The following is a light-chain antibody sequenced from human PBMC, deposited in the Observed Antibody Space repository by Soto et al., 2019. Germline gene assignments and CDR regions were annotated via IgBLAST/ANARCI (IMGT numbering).Light chain of an antibody. V-gene: IGKV3-15*01. J-gene: IGKJ1*01. CDR3: QQYNNWPWT. CDR2: GAP. Sequence: EIVLTQSPGTLSLSPGERATLSCRASQSVATNLAWYQQKPGQPPRLLIYGAPTRATGIPARFSGSGSGTEFTLTISSLQSVDFAVYSCQQYNNWPWTFGQGTKVDIK. CDR1: QSVATN.